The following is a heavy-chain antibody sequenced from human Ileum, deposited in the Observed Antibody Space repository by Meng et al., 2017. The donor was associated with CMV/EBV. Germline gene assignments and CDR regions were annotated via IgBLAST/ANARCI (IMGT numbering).Heavy chain of an antibody. CDR2: ISSSSSYI. V-gene: IGHV3-21*01. CDR3: ARDQHQTYFYGSDV. J-gene: IGHJ6*02. CDR1: GFTFNSYS. Sequence: GESLKISCAASGFTFNSYSMNWVRQAPGKGLEWVSSISSSSSYIYYADSVKGRSTISRDNAENSLYLQMNSLRAEDTAVYYCARDQHQTYFYGSDVWGQGTPVTVSS. D-gene: IGHD6-13*01.